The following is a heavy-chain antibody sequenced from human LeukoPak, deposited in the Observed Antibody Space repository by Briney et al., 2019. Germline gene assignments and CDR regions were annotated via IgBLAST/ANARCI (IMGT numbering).Heavy chain of an antibody. CDR1: GFTFSTYA. V-gene: IGHV3-23*01. CDR3: AKDQAPIAVAPFDY. Sequence: PGGSLRLSCAASGFTFSTYALNWVRQAPGKGLEWVSAISDSGGAIFYADSVKGRFTMSRDNSKNTLYLQMNSLRAEDTAVYYCAKDQAPIAVAPFDYWGQGTPVTVSS. D-gene: IGHD6-19*01. CDR2: ISDSGGAI. J-gene: IGHJ4*02.